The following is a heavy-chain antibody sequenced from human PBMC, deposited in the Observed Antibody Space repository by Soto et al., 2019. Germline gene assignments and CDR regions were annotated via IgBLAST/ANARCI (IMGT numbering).Heavy chain of an antibody. J-gene: IGHJ4*02. CDR2: IKGNGGAT. CDR3: ARVGSYSDGSSYPY. V-gene: IGHV1-2*02. Sequence: ASVNVSCKASGYTFTGHYLHWVRQAPGQGLEWMGWIKGNGGATKYARKFQGRVTMTRDTSTTTAYLELNSLRSDDTAVYFCARVGSYSDGSSYPYWGQGTLVTVSS. CDR1: GYTFTGHY. D-gene: IGHD6-6*01.